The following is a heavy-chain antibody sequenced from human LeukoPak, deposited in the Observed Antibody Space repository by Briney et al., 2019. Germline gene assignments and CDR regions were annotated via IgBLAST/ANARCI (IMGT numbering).Heavy chain of an antibody. D-gene: IGHD3-22*01. V-gene: IGHV3-9*03. J-gene: IGHJ4*02. CDR3: AKSSGYYFYYLDY. CDR2: ISWNSGSI. Sequence: GGSLRLSCAASRFTFDDYAMHWVRQAPGKGLEWVSGISWNSGSIGYADSVKGRFTISRDNAKNSLYLQMNSLRAEDMALYYCAKSSGYYFYYLDYWGQGTLVTVSP. CDR1: RFTFDDYA.